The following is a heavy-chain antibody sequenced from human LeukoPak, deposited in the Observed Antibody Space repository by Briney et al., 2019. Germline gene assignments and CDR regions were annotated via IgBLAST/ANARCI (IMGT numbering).Heavy chain of an antibody. D-gene: IGHD3-10*01. CDR1: GSTVSSNY. V-gene: IGHV3-53*01. J-gene: IGHJ4*02. CDR2: IYSGGST. Sequence: PGGSLRLSCAASGSTVSSNYMSWVRQAPGKGLEWVSVIYSGGSTYYADSVKGRFTISRDNSKNTLYLQMNSLRAEDTAVYYCARETNYYGSGSYVFDYWGQGTLVTVSS. CDR3: ARETNYYGSGSYVFDY.